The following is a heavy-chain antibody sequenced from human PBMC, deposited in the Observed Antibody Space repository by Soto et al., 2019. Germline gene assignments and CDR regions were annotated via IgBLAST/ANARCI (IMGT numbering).Heavy chain of an antibody. D-gene: IGHD3-10*01. CDR3: TRDVTPYYGSGGYHDY. CDR1: GFTFDDYA. J-gene: IGHJ4*02. V-gene: IGHV3-9*01. Sequence: EVQLVESGGGLVQPGRSLRLSCAASGFTFDDYAMHWVRQAPGKGLEWVSGISWNSDNLGYADSVKGRFTISRDNAQNSLYLQMNGLRTEDTALYYCTRDVTPYYGSGGYHDYWGQGTLVTVSS. CDR2: ISWNSDNL.